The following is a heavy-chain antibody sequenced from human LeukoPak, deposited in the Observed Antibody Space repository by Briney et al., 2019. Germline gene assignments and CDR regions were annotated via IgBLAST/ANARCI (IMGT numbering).Heavy chain of an antibody. V-gene: IGHV3-21*01. D-gene: IGHD4-11*01. CDR3: ARDLADSTVTTYYDY. CDR1: GFTFSSYS. J-gene: IGHJ4*02. Sequence: GGSLRLSCAASGFTFSSYSMNWVRQAPGKGLEWVSPISSSSSYIYYADSVKGRFTISRDNAKNSLYLQMNSLRAEDTAVYYCARDLADSTVTTYYDYWGQGTLVTVSS. CDR2: ISSSSSYI.